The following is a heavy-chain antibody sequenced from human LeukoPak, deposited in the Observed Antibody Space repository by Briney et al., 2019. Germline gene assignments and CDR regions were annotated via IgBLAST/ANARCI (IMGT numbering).Heavy chain of an antibody. CDR1: GFTFSSYS. V-gene: IGHV3-21*01. Sequence: GGSLGLSCAASGFTFSSYSMNWVRQAPGKGLEWVSSISSSSSYIYYADSVKGRFTISRDNAKNSLCLQMNSLRAEDTAVYYCAPRPLYSSGWYGSWGQGTLVTVSS. D-gene: IGHD6-19*01. CDR2: ISSSSSYI. J-gene: IGHJ5*02. CDR3: APRPLYSSGWYGS.